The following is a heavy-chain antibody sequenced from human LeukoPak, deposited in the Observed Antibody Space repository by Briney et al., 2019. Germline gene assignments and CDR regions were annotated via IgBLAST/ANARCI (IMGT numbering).Heavy chain of an antibody. D-gene: IGHD3-22*01. CDR2: INSDGSST. CDR3: ARDPLGYDSSGYYDH. Sequence: GGSLRLSCAASGFTFSSYWMHWVRQAPGKGLVWVSRINSDGSSTSYADSVKGRFTISRDNAKNTLYLQMNSLRAEDTAVYYCARDPLGYDSSGYYDHWGQGTLVTVSS. J-gene: IGHJ4*02. CDR1: GFTFSSYW. V-gene: IGHV3-74*01.